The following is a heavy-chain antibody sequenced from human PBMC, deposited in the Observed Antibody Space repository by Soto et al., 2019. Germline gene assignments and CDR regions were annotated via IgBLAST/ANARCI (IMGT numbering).Heavy chain of an antibody. D-gene: IGHD3-22*01. Sequence: GASVKVSCKASGGTFSSYAISWVRQAPGQGLEWMGGFDPEDGETIYAQKFQGRVTMTEDTSTDTAYMELSSLRSEDTAVYYCATDPRVVVITSFGYWGQGTLVTVSS. J-gene: IGHJ4*02. CDR3: ATDPRVVVITSFGY. V-gene: IGHV1-24*01. CDR2: FDPEDGET. CDR1: GGTFSSYA.